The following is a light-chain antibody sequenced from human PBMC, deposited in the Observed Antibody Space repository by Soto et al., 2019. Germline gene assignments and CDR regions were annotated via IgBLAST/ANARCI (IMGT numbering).Light chain of an antibody. Sequence: QAVVTQPPSASGTPGQRVTISCSGSSSNIGTNTVIWYQQLPGAAPKLLIYSDNQRPSGVPDRLSGSKSGTSASLAISGLQSEDEADYYCAAWDVSLVVFGGGTKLTVL. V-gene: IGLV1-44*01. CDR3: AAWDVSLVV. CDR2: SDN. CDR1: SSNIGTNT. J-gene: IGLJ2*01.